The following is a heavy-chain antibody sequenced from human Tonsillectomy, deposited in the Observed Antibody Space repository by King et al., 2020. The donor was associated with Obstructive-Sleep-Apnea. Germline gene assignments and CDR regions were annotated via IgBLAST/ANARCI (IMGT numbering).Heavy chain of an antibody. D-gene: IGHD6-19*01. CDR3: VSRGSGPQY. Sequence: VQLVESGGGLVQPGGSLRVSCAASGFTFSSYAMNCVRQAPGKGLEWVAGISSSGGSTYYADSVKGRFTISRDNSKDTLFLQMNTLGAEDTAVYYCVSRGSGPQYWGQGTLVAVSS. CDR2: ISSSGGST. J-gene: IGHJ4*02. V-gene: IGHV3-23*04. CDR1: GFTFSSYA.